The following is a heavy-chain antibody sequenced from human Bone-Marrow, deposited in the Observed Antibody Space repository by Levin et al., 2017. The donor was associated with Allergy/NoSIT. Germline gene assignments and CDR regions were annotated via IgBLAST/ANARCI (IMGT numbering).Heavy chain of an antibody. Sequence: GESLKISCAASGFTFSDYYMGWIRQAPGKGLEWVSYISSSGTTLYYVDSVKGRFTITRDNAQNSLFLQMNSLRAEDTAVYYCAREAFTTVRGVMILDGMDVWGQGTTVTVSS. V-gene: IGHV3-11*01. CDR1: GFTFSDYY. D-gene: IGHD3-10*01. CDR3: AREAFTTVRGVMILDGMDV. J-gene: IGHJ6*02. CDR2: ISSSGTTL.